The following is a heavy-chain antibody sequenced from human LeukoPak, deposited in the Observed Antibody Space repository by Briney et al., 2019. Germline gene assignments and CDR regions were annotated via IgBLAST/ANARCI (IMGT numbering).Heavy chain of an antibody. J-gene: IGHJ2*01. Sequence: PGGSLRLSCAASGFTFTNYPMLWVRQPPGKGLEWVSRINSDGSSTTYADSVKGRFTISRDNAKNTLYLQMNSLRAEDTALYYCASRWWYFDLWGRGTLVTVSS. CDR1: GFTFTNYP. V-gene: IGHV3-74*03. CDR2: INSDGSST. D-gene: IGHD6-13*01. CDR3: ASRWWYFDL.